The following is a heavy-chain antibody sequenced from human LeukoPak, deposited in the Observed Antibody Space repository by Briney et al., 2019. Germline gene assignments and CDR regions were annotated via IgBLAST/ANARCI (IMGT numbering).Heavy chain of an antibody. CDR2: MNPNSGNT. Sequence: SSVKVSCKASGYTFTSYYINWVRQATGHGLEWIGWMNPNSGNTGYAQKFQGRVAMTRNTSISTAYMELSSLRSEDTAVYYCARGLVSVTTLTSYYFDYWGQGTLVTVSS. CDR1: GYTFTSYY. V-gene: IGHV1-8*01. J-gene: IGHJ4*02. CDR3: ARGLVSVTTLTSYYFDY. D-gene: IGHD4-11*01.